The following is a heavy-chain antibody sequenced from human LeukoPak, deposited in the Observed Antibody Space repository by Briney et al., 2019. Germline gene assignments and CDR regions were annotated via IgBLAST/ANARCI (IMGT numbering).Heavy chain of an antibody. CDR1: GFTFSSYG. Sequence: GGSLRLSCAASGFTFSSYGMHWVRQAPGKGLEWVAVIWYDGSNKYYADSVKGRFTISRDNSKNTLYLQMNSLRAEDTAVYYCARGVYYYDSSDAFDIWGQGTMVTVSS. CDR3: ARGVYYYDSSDAFDI. J-gene: IGHJ3*02. V-gene: IGHV3-33*01. CDR2: IWYDGSNK. D-gene: IGHD3-22*01.